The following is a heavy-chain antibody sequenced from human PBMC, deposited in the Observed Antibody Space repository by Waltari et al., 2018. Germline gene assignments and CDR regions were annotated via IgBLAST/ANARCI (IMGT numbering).Heavy chain of an antibody. CDR3: ARASDDYGDYRGWFDP. CDR2: IIPILGIA. Sequence: QVPLVQSGAEVKKPGSSVKVSCKASGGTFSSYTISWVRQAPGQGLEWMGRIIPILGIANYAQKFQGRVTITADKSTSTAYMELSSLRSEDTAVYYCARASDDYGDYRGWFDPWGQGTLVTVSS. D-gene: IGHD4-17*01. J-gene: IGHJ5*02. CDR1: GGTFSSYT. V-gene: IGHV1-69*02.